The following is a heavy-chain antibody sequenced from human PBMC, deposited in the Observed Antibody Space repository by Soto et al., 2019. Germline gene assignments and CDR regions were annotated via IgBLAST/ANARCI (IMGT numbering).Heavy chain of an antibody. Sequence: QVQLVQSGAEVKKPGSSVKVSCKASGGTFSSYAISWVRQAPGQGLEWMGGIIPIFGTANYAQKFQGRVTITADESTSTAYMELSSLRSEETAVYYCARGLGYCISPICSINWYFDLWGRGTLVTVSS. D-gene: IGHD2-2*01. CDR2: IIPIFGTA. CDR3: ARGLGYCISPICSINWYFDL. V-gene: IGHV1-69*12. J-gene: IGHJ2*01. CDR1: GGTFSSYA.